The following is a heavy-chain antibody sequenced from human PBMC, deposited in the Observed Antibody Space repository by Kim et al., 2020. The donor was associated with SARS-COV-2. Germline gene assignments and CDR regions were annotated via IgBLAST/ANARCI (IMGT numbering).Heavy chain of an antibody. Sequence: SYADSVKGRFTISRDNSKNTLYLQMNSLRAEDTSVYYCARDLAVWNYFDYWGQGTLVTVSS. CDR3: ARDLAVWNYFDY. J-gene: IGHJ4*02. V-gene: IGHV3-66*01. D-gene: IGHD3-16*01.